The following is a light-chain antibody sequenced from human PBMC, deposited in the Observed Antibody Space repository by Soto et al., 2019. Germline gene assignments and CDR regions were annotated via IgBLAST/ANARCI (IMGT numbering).Light chain of an antibody. CDR1: QSISNY. V-gene: IGKV1-39*01. CDR2: ATS. Sequence: DIQMTQSPSSLYASVGDRVTITCRASQSISNYLNWYQQKPGKAPKLLIYATSTLQTGVPSRFSGSGSGTEYTLTISSLQPEDFATFCCQQSYTTPPTFGQGTKVDIK. CDR3: QQSYTTPPT. J-gene: IGKJ1*01.